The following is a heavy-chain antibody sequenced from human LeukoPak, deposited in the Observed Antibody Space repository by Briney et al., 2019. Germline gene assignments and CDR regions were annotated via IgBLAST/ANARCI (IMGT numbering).Heavy chain of an antibody. CDR1: GYTFTSYD. CDR3: ARDNKRPPDAFDI. Sequence: ASVKVSCKASGYTFTSYDINWVRQATRQGLEWMGWMNPNSGNTGYAQKFQGRVTMTRNTSISTAYMELSSLRSEDTAVYYCARDNKRPPDAFDIWGQGTMVTVSS. CDR2: MNPNSGNT. D-gene: IGHD1-1*01. V-gene: IGHV1-8*01. J-gene: IGHJ3*02.